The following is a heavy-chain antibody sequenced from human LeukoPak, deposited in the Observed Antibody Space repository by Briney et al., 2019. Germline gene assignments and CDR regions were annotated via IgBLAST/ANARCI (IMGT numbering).Heavy chain of an antibody. Sequence: ASVKVSCKASGYTFTSYDNNWVRQATGQGLEWMGWMNPNSGNTGYAQKFQGRVTMTRNTSISTAYMELSSLRSEDTAVYYCARGGGYSYGPTKYYYYYMDVWGKGTTVTVSS. V-gene: IGHV1-8*01. D-gene: IGHD5-18*01. CDR1: GYTFTSYD. CDR2: MNPNSGNT. J-gene: IGHJ6*03. CDR3: ARGGGYSYGPTKYYYYYMDV.